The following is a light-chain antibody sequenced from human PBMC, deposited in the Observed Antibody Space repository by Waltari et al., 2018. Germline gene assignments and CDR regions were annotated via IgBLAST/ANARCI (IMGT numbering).Light chain of an antibody. CDR1: SSDVGGYNY. Sequence: QSALTQPASVSGSPGQSITISCTGTSSDVGGYNYVSWYQQHPGKAPKGMINDVSNRPPGVANRFSGSKSGNTASLTISGLQAEDEADYYCSSYTSSSTLVFGGGTKLTVL. V-gene: IGLV2-14*03. J-gene: IGLJ2*01. CDR2: DVS. CDR3: SSYTSSSTLV.